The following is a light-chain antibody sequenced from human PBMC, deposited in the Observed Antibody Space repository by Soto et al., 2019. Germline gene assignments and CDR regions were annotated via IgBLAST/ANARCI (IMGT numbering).Light chain of an antibody. Sequence: EIVITQSPANLSVSPGERATLSCRASQSVSSYLAWYQQKPGQAPRLLIYDASNRATGIPARFSGSGSGTDFTLTISSLQPDDFATYYCQQYDNYPLTFGGGTKVDIK. CDR3: QQYDNYPLT. V-gene: IGKV3D-15*01. CDR1: QSVSSY. J-gene: IGKJ4*01. CDR2: DAS.